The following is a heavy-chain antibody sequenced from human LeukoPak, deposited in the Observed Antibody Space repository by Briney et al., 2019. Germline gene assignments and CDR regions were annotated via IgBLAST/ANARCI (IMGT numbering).Heavy chain of an antibody. Sequence: GGSLRLSCAASGFTFSSYGMHWVRQAPGKGLEWVAFIRYDGSNKYYADSVKGRFTISRDNSKNTLYLQMNSLRAEDTAVYYCAKDPYSGYDPYYSDYWGQGTLVTVSS. CDR2: IRYDGSNK. CDR1: GFTFSSYG. D-gene: IGHD5-12*01. V-gene: IGHV3-30*02. CDR3: AKDPYSGYDPYYSDY. J-gene: IGHJ4*02.